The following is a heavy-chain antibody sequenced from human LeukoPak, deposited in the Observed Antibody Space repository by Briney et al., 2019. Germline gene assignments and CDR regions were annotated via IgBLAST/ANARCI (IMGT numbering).Heavy chain of an antibody. V-gene: IGHV4-4*07. J-gene: IGHJ4*02. CDR3: ARGGRWLQLSIYFDY. Sequence: SETLSLTCTVSGGSISSYYWSWIRQPAGKGLEWIGRIYISGSGSTNYNPSLKSRVTMSVDTSKNQLSLKLSSVTAADTAVYYCARGGRWLQLSIYFDYWGQGTLVTVSS. CDR2: IYISGSGST. D-gene: IGHD5-24*01. CDR1: GGSISSYY.